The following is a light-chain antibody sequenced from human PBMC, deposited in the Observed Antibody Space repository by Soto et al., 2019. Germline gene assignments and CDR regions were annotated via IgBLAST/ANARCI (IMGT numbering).Light chain of an antibody. CDR3: TSYTSTNTVV. J-gene: IGLJ2*01. Sequence: QSVLTQPASVSGSPGQSITISCTGTSRDVGRYNYVSWYQQFPGKAPKLMIYEVSNRPSGVSNRFSGSKSGIRASLTISGLQAEDEADYYCTSYTSTNTVVFGGGTKLTVL. V-gene: IGLV2-14*01. CDR1: SRDVGRYNY. CDR2: EVS.